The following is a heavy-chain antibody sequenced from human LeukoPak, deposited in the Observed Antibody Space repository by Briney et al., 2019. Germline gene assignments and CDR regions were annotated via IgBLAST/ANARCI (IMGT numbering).Heavy chain of an antibody. CDR1: GFTFSSYS. CDR3: AKDPRVYYGDYLIR. V-gene: IGHV3-21*04. D-gene: IGHD4-17*01. J-gene: IGHJ4*02. Sequence: GGSLRLSCAASGFTFSSYSMNWVRQAPGKGLEWVSSISSSSTYIYSADSVKGRFTISRDNSKNTLYLQMNSLRAEDTAIYYCAKDPRVYYGDYLIRWGQGTLVIVSS. CDR2: ISSSSTYI.